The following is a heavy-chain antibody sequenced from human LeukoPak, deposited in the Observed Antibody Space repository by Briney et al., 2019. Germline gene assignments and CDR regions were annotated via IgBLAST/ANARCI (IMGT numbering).Heavy chain of an antibody. D-gene: IGHD6-19*01. CDR3: AKDRFGSSGWPGGAFDI. CDR1: GFTFSSYG. Sequence: GGSLRLSCAASGFTFSSYGMHWVRQAPGKGLEWVAFIRYDGSNKYYADSVKGRFTVSRDNSKNTLYLQMNSLRAEDTAVYYCAKDRFGSSGWPGGAFDIWGQGTMVTVSS. CDR2: IRYDGSNK. J-gene: IGHJ3*02. V-gene: IGHV3-30*02.